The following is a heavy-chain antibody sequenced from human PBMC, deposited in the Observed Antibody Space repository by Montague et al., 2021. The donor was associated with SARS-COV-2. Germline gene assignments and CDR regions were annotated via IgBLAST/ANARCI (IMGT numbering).Heavy chain of an antibody. Sequence: SETLSLTCDVSGDSIRSSNFYWGWIRQSPGKGLEWIGSIYFSGTTYYNPSLKSRVTISAETSKSQFSLKLTSVTAADTAVYYCARQGAVQWFGEFGDFDYWGQGILVTVSS. CDR1: GDSIRSSNFY. CDR3: ARQGAVQWFGEFGDFDY. V-gene: IGHV4-39*01. J-gene: IGHJ4*02. CDR2: IYFSGTT. D-gene: IGHD3-10*01.